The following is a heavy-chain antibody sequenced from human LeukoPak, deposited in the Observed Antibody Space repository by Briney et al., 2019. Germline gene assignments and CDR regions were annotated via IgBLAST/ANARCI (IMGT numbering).Heavy chain of an antibody. CDR1: VGTFTMYT. D-gene: IGHD2-15*01. CDR2: IITIIGIA. CDR3: ASGDCSGGSCYSGHNWFDP. J-gene: IGHJ5*02. V-gene: IGHV1-69*02. Sequence: SVTVSFTCSVGTFTMYTISWGRQAPGQGREWMGGIITIIGIANYAQKFQGRVTITADKSTSTAYMQLSSLRSEDTAVYYSASGDCSGGSCYSGHNWFDPWGQGTLVTVSS.